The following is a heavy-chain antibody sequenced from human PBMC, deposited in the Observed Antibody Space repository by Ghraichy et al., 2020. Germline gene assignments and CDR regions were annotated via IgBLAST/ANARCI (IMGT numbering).Heavy chain of an antibody. CDR1: GGSISSGGYY. V-gene: IGHV4-31*03. D-gene: IGHD5-12*01. J-gene: IGHJ4*02. CDR2: IYYSGST. Sequence: TLSLTCTVSGGSISSGGYYWSWIRQHPGKGLEWIGYIYYSGSTYYNPSLKSRVTISVDTSKNQFSLKLSSVTAADTAVYYCARVGGYTPYFDYWGQGTLVTVSS. CDR3: ARVGGYTPYFDY.